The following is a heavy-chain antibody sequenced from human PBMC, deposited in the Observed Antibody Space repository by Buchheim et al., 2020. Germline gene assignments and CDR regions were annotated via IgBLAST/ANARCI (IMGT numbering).Heavy chain of an antibody. CDR1: GGSFSGYY. CDR3: ARDKLGYCSGGSCENWFGP. Sequence: QVQLQQWGAGLLKPSETLSLTCAVYGGSFSGYYWSWIRQPPGKGLEWIGEINHSGSTNYNPSLKSRVTISVDTSKNQFSLQLSSVTAADTAVYYCARDKLGYCSGGSCENWFGPWGQGTL. V-gene: IGHV4-34*01. CDR2: INHSGST. D-gene: IGHD2-15*01. J-gene: IGHJ5*02.